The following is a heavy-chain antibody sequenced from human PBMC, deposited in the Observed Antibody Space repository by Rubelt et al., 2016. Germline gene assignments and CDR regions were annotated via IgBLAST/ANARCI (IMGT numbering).Heavy chain of an antibody. J-gene: IGHJ4*02. CDR3: ARHDTGSFLFDF. V-gene: IGHV4-4*02. CDR1: GGSISSSDW. CDR2: IDHSGNT. D-gene: IGHD1-26*01. Sequence: QVQLQESGPGLVKPSGTLSLTCVVSGGSISSSDWWSWVRQPPGKGLEWLGEIDHSGNTDYIPSLKSRVSISVDTSKKQISLKMSSVTAADTAVYYCARHDTGSFLFDFWGQGTPVTVSS.